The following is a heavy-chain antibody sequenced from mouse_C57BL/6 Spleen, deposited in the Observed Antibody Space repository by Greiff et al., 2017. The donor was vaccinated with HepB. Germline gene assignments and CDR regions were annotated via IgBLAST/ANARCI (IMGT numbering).Heavy chain of an antibody. D-gene: IGHD1-1*01. Sequence: QVQLQQPGAELVKPGASVKMSCKASGYTFTSYWITWVKQRPGQGLEWIGDIYPGSGSTNYNEKFKSKATLTVDTSSSTAYMQLSSLTSEDSAVDYCAREYYGSSYGDYWGQGTTLTVSS. CDR1: GYTFTSYW. J-gene: IGHJ2*01. CDR2: IYPGSGST. V-gene: IGHV1-55*01. CDR3: AREYYGSSYGDY.